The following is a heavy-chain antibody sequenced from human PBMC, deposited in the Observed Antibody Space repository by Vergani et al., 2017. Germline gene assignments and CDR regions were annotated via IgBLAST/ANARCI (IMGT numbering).Heavy chain of an antibody. CDR2: ISFDGTNE. D-gene: IGHD2-2*02. Sequence: QVQLVESGGGVVQPGTSLRLSCVVSGFALNRHAMYWVRQAPGKGLEWVVGISFDGTNEYYPELVKGRFTISREIAKNTLYLQVRSLSLEDTGVYHCVGDRGLCAGGRCYTEAWDYWGQGTPVTVSS. CDR3: VGDRGLCAGGRCYTEAWDY. J-gene: IGHJ4*02. CDR1: GFALNRHA. V-gene: IGHV3-30-3*01.